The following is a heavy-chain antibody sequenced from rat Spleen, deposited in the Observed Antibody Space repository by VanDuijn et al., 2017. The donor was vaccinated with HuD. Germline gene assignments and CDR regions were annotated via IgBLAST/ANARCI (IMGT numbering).Heavy chain of an antibody. V-gene: IGHV5-17*01. D-gene: IGHD1-5*01. CDR1: GFTFSDYT. Sequence: EVQLVESGGGLVQPGRSLKLSCSASGFTFSDYTMAWVRQAPKKGLEWVAAIVDDGSNTFYRDSVKGRFTISRDNAKSTLYLQVDSLRSEDTAIYYCAREGNIGTTTYFDYWGQGVMVTVSS. CDR3: AREGNIGTTTYFDY. CDR2: IVDDGSNT. J-gene: IGHJ2*01.